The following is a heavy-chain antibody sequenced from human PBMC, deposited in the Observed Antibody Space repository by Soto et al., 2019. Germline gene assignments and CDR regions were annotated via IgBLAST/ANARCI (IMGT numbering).Heavy chain of an antibody. V-gene: IGHV4-39*01. CDR1: GGSISSSSYY. CDR3: ARRDSSGYPRRWFDP. D-gene: IGHD3-22*01. Sequence: SETLSLTCTVSGGSISSSSYYWGWIRQPPGKGLEWIGSIYYSGSTYYNPSLKSRVTISVDTSKNQFSLKLSSVTAADTAVYYCARRDSSGYPRRWFDPWGQGTLVTVSS. J-gene: IGHJ5*02. CDR2: IYYSGST.